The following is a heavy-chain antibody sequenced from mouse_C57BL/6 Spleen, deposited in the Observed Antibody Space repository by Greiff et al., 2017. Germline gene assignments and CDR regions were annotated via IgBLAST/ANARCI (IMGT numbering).Heavy chain of an antibody. D-gene: IGHD2-4*01. CDR3: ARCWDYDDDGHYFDY. CDR2: INYDGSST. Sequence: EVHLVESEGGLVQPGSSMKLSCTASGFTFSDYYMAWVRQVPEKGLEWVANINYDGSSTYYLDSLKSRFIISRDNAKNILYLQMSSLKSEDTATYYCARCWDYDDDGHYFDYWGQGTTLTVSS. CDR1: GFTFSDYY. V-gene: IGHV5-16*01. J-gene: IGHJ2*01.